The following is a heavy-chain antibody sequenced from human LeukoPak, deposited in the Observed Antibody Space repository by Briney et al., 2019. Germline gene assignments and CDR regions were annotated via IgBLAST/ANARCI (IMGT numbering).Heavy chain of an antibody. Sequence: QALSLTSAISGDSVSIYSAAWNWIRHSPSRGLERLGSTDYRSKWYKNYAVSVQSRKNIKQDTSKKQFSLQLTSETPEDTAVYYCVRQSHANSRCYGMDVWGQGTTVSVSS. CDR2: TDYRSKWYK. D-gene: IGHD2/OR15-2a*01. V-gene: IGHV6-1*01. CDR3: VRQSHANSRCYGMDV. J-gene: IGHJ6*02. CDR1: GDSVSIYSAA.